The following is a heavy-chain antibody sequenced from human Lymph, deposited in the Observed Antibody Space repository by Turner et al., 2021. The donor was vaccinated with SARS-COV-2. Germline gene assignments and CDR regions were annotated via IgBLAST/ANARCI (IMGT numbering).Heavy chain of an antibody. D-gene: IGHD3-10*02. Sequence: VQLFESGAVVVQPGGSLRLSCACSGYPFDDCPMHWVRQAPGKGLEWVSLMSGDGGNTYYTDSVKGRITISREDSKNSMYLQINRLRTEATAVKYCAKEGLSGRRLKYVPYIADWGQGTLVSVSS. CDR3: AKEGLSGRRLKYVPYIAD. V-gene: IGHV3-43*02. CDR2: MSGDGGNT. CDR1: GYPFDDCP. J-gene: IGHJ4*02.